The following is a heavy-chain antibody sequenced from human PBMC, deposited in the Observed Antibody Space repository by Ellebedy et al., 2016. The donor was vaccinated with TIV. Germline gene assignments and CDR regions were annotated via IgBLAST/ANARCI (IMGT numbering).Heavy chain of an antibody. J-gene: IGHJ1*01. CDR3: AKDIVGRPMVLGYQH. V-gene: IGHV3-23*01. D-gene: IGHD1-26*01. CDR1: GFTFSSYA. CDR2: ISGSGGST. Sequence: PGGSLRLSCAASGFTFSSYAMSWVRQAPGKGLEWVSAISGSGGSTYYADSVKGRFTISRDNSKNTLYLQMNSLRAEDMALYYCAKDIVGRPMVLGYQHWGQGTLVTVSS.